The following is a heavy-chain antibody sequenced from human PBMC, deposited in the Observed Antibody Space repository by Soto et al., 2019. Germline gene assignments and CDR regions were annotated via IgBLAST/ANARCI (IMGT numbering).Heavy chain of an antibody. CDR2: ISAYNGNT. V-gene: IGHV1-18*01. CDR3: ARCSSSFFVEVGIDY. J-gene: IGHJ4*02. D-gene: IGHD6-13*01. CDR1: GYTFTSYG. Sequence: QVQLVQSGAEVKKPGASVKVSCKASGYTFTSYGISWVRQAPGQGLEWMGWISAYNGNTNYAQKRQGRVTMTTDTSTSTAYMELRSLRSDDTAVYYCARCSSSFFVEVGIDYWCQGTLVTVSS.